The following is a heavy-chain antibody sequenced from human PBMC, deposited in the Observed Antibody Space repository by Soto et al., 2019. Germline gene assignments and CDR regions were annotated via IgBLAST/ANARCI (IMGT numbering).Heavy chain of an antibody. CDR1: GGSISSGGYY. V-gene: IGHV4-31*03. CDR2: IYYSGTT. J-gene: IGHJ4*02. D-gene: IGHD2-2*01. CDR3: AVVVPARFDY. Sequence: QVQLQESGPGLVKPSQTLSLTCTVSGGSISSGGYYWSWIRQHPGKGLEWIGYIYYSGTTYYNPSPKSRVTIPVDTSKNPFSLKLSSVAAADTAVYYCAVVVPARFDYWGQGTLVTVSS.